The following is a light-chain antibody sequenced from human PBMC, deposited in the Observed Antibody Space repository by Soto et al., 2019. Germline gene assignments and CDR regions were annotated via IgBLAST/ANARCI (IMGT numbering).Light chain of an antibody. V-gene: IGLV2-14*01. CDR3: GSITRSSTSV. Sequence: QSALSQPASVSGSPGQWITISCTGSSSDVGGFDYVSWYQHQPGKAPKLIIYDVTRRPSGVSSRFSGYKSGNTDSLTISVIQADDEGDYYCGSITRSSTSVFGTGTKLTVL. CDR1: SSDVGGFDY. J-gene: IGLJ1*01. CDR2: DVT.